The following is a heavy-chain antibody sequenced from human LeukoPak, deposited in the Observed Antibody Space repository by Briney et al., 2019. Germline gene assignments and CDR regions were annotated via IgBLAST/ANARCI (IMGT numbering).Heavy chain of an antibody. CDR2: INPNSGGT. CDR3: ARNLWSGYYRMGGYYYYMDV. J-gene: IGHJ6*03. V-gene: IGHV1-2*06. Sequence: ASVKVSCKASGYTFTGYYMHWVRQAPGQGLEWMGRINPNSGGTNYAQKFQGRVTMTRDTSISTAYMELSRLRSDDTAVYYCARNLWSGYYRMGGYYYYMDVWGKGTTVTVSS. D-gene: IGHD3-3*01. CDR1: GYTFTGYY.